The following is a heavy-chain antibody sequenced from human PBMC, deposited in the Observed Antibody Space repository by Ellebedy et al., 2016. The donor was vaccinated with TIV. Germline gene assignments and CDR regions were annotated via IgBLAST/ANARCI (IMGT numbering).Heavy chain of an antibody. J-gene: IGHJ4*02. CDR2: ISPSNGGI. V-gene: IGHV1-46*01. Sequence: ASVKVSCKTSGYTFSSYGISWVRQAPGQGLEWMGMISPSNGGINYSQKFLGRVTMTRDTSTGTVYMELTSLTSEDTAVYYCARESPGATSGFDYWGRGTLVTVSS. CDR1: GYTFSSYG. CDR3: ARESPGATSGFDY. D-gene: IGHD1-26*01.